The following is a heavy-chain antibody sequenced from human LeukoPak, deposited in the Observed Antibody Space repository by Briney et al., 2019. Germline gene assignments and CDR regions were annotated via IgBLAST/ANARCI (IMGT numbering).Heavy chain of an antibody. D-gene: IGHD2-2*01. J-gene: IGHJ5*02. CDR1: GYTFTGYY. V-gene: IGHV1-2*02. Sequence: GASVKVSCKASGYTFTGYYMHWVRQAPGQGLEWMGWINPNSGGTNYAQKFQGRVTMTRDTSISTAYMELSRLRSDDTAVYYCARAIVPAATWFDPWGQGTLVIVSS. CDR3: ARAIVPAATWFDP. CDR2: INPNSGGT.